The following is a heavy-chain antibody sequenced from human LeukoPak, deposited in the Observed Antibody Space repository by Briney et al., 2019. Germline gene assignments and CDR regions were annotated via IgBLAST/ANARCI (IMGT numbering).Heavy chain of an antibody. CDR3: AKIDAY. J-gene: IGHJ4*02. CDR2: INSDGSIT. V-gene: IGHV3-74*01. CDR1: GFTSSRNW. Sequence: GGSLRLSCAASGFTSSRNWMHWVRQAPGKGLVWVSRINSDGSITNYADSVKGRFTISRDNAKNTLYLQMSSLRAEDTAFYYCAKIDAYWGQGTLVTVSS.